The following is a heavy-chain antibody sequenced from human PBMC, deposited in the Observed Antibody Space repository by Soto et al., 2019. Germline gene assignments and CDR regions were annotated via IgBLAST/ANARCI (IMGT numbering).Heavy chain of an antibody. V-gene: IGHV4-4*07. Sequence: QVQLQESGPGLIKPSETLSLTCNVSGDSVTDYHWSWVRLPAGKGLEWIGRTSTASDTTYNPSLKSSVRMSVDTSQGQASLVVTSLTAADTAVYYCVRDGYSGSAPGYRYYGMDVWGQGTTVTVSS. CDR2: TSTASDT. CDR1: GDSVTDYH. J-gene: IGHJ6*02. D-gene: IGHD3-16*01. CDR3: VRDGYSGSAPGYRYYGMDV.